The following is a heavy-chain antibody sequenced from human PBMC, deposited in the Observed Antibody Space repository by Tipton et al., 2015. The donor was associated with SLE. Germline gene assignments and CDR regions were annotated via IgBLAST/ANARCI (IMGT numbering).Heavy chain of an antibody. V-gene: IGHV4-34*01. CDR3: ARVGIFLGFY. D-gene: IGHD3-3*01. CDR1: GASFSGYY. Sequence: TLSLTCTVYGASFSGYYWNWIRQSPGKGLEWIGEINHGGSTNYSPSLNRRVTMSVDTSKNQFSLMLDSVTAADTAVYYCARVGIFLGFYWGQGILVTVSS. CDR2: INHGGST. J-gene: IGHJ4*02.